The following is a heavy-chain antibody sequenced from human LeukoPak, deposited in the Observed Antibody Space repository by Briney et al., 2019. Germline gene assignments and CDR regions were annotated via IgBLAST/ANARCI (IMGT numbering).Heavy chain of an antibody. J-gene: IGHJ6*02. V-gene: IGHV3-48*03. D-gene: IGHD6-6*01. CDR3: SGGKDSRSSWYYGLDV. CDR2: ISSSGNTI. CDR1: GFTFSSYA. Sequence: GASLRLSCAASGFTFSSYAMSWVRQAPGKGLEWVSYISSSGNTIYYADSVKGRFTISRDNAKNSLYLQMNSLRADDTAVYYCSGGKDSRSSWYYGLDVWGQGTTVTVSS.